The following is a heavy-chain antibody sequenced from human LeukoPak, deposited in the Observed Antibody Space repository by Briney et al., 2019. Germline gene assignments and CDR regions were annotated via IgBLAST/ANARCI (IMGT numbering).Heavy chain of an antibody. J-gene: IGHJ5*02. V-gene: IGHV4-59*02. CDR1: GGSVSRYY. CDR2: IYYSGST. CDR3: ARTLPGGDYVWGSYP. Sequence: PSETLSLTCTVSGGSVSRYYWTWIRQPPGKGLEWIGYIYYSGSTNYNPSLKSRVTISVDTSKNQFSLKLSSVTAADTAVYYCARTLPGGDYVWGSYPWGQGTLVTVSS. D-gene: IGHD3-16*01.